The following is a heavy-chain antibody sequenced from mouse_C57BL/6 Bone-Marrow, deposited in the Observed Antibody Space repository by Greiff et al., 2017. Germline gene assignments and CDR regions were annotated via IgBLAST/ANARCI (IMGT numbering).Heavy chain of an antibody. CDR2: IDPENGDT. CDR1: GFTFTGYY. D-gene: IGHD1-1*01. V-gene: IGHV14-4*01. J-gene: IGHJ1*03. CDR3: TAAGHIATVGAFLYWYFDD. Sequence: VQLKQSGAELVRPGASVKMSCTASGFTFTGYYMHWVKQRPGQGLEWIGEIDPENGDTEYASKFQGKATITVDTSSNTAYLQLSSLTSEDSAVFYCTAAGHIATVGAFLYWYFDDWGKGTTVTVSS.